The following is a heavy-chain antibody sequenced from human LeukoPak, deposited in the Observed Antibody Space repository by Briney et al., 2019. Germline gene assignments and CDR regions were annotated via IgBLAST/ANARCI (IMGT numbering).Heavy chain of an antibody. D-gene: IGHD2-2*02. V-gene: IGHV3-7*01. J-gene: IGHJ4*02. CDR3: ARMSGYCSRTSRYTPPFDY. Sequence: GGSLRLSCAASGFTFSSYWMSWVRLAPGKGLEWVANIKQDGSEKYYVDSVKGRFTISRDNAKNSLYLQMNSLRAEDTAVYYCARMSGYCSRTSRYTPPFDYWGQGTLVTVSS. CDR2: IKQDGSEK. CDR1: GFTFSSYW.